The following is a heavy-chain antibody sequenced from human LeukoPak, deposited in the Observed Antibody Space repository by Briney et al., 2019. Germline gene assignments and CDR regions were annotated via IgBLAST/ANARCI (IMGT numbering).Heavy chain of an antibody. CDR2: ISISSGTI. Sequence: GGSLRLSCAASGFTFSSYSMNWVRQAPGKGLEWVSYISISSGTIYYADSVKGRFTISRDNAKNSLCLQMNSLRAEDTAVYYCAKDRGEAVEGKGQMFDYWGQGTLVTVSS. CDR1: GFTFSSYS. CDR3: AKDRGEAVEGKGQMFDY. V-gene: IGHV3-48*01. J-gene: IGHJ4*02. D-gene: IGHD6-19*01.